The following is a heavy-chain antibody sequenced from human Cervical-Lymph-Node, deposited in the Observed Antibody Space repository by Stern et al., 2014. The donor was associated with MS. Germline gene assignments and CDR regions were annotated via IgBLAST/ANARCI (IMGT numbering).Heavy chain of an antibody. CDR2: LGWNGEGI. D-gene: IGHD3-16*01. CDR3: AKADSYYEAFDT. J-gene: IGHJ4*02. Sequence: EVQLVESGGALVQPGGSLRLSCAASGFSFGFFAMNWVRLPPGKGLEWVSGLGWNGEGIGYADSVRGRFTISRDNAKNSLYLQMNSLIPEDTAFYYCAKADSYYEAFDTWGQGTLVTVSS. V-gene: IGHV3-9*01. CDR1: GFSFGFFA.